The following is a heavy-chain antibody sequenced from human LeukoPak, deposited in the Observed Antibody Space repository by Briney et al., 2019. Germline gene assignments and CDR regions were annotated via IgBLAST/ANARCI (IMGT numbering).Heavy chain of an antibody. Sequence: PGGSLRLSCAASGFTFSSYSMNWVRQAPGKGLEWVSSISSSSSYIYYADSVKGRFTISRDNAKNSLYLQMNSLRAEDTAVYYYARDRDGYNPPFDYWGQGTLVTVSS. D-gene: IGHD5-24*01. V-gene: IGHV3-21*01. CDR1: GFTFSSYS. CDR3: ARDRDGYNPPFDY. CDR2: ISSSSSYI. J-gene: IGHJ4*02.